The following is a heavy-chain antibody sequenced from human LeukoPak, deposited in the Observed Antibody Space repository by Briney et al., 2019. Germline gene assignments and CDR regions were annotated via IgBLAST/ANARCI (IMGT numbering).Heavy chain of an antibody. CDR2: INPNSGGT. D-gene: IGHD6-13*01. J-gene: IGHJ6*03. V-gene: IGHV1-2*02. CDR3: ARVPGGRAAAGTVIYYMDV. CDR1: GYTFTGYY. Sequence: RASVKVSCXASGYTFTGYYMHWVRQAPGQGLEWMGLINPNSGGTNYAQKFQGRVTMTRDTSNSTAYMELSRPRSDDTAVYYCARVPGGRAAAGTVIYYMDVWGKGTTVTVSS.